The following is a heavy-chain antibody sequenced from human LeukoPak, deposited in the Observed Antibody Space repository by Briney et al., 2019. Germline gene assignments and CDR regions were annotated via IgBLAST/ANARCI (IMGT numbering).Heavy chain of an antibody. J-gene: IGHJ4*02. CDR2: ISSSRSYI. Sequence: GGSLRLSCAASGFTFSSYSMNWVRQAPGKGLEWVSFISSSRSYIYYADSVKGRFTISRDNAKNSLYLQMNSLRAEDTAVYYCARFIAAPYYFDYWGRGTLVTVSS. CDR3: ARFIAAPYYFDY. CDR1: GFTFSSYS. D-gene: IGHD6-13*01. V-gene: IGHV3-21*01.